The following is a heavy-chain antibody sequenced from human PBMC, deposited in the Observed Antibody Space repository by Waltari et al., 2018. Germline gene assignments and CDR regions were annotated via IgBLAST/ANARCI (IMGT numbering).Heavy chain of an antibody. D-gene: IGHD6-13*01. CDR1: GGSFRGSS. CDR2: INHSGST. J-gene: IGHJ6*02. Sequence: QVPLQQWGAGLLKPSEPLSLTCAFYGGSFRGSSWSWIRQPPEKGLEWIGEINHSGSTNYNPALKSRVTRSVDTSKNQFSLKLSSVTAADTAVYYCAGSSSAPYYYGMDVWGQGTTVTVSS. CDR3: AGSSSAPYYYGMDV. V-gene: IGHV4-34*01.